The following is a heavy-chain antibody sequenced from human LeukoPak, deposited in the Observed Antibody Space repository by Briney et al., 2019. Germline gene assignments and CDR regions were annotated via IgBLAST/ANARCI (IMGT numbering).Heavy chain of an antibody. Sequence: SETLSLTCTVSGGSISSGSYYWSWIRQPAGKGLEWIGRIYTSGSTNYNPSLKSRVTISVDTSKNQFSLKLSSVTAADTAVYYCARALLGVVPYSPYYYYYMDVWGKGTTVTVSS. CDR1: GGSISSGSYY. V-gene: IGHV4-61*02. CDR3: ARALLGVVPYSPYYYYYMDV. D-gene: IGHD3-3*01. CDR2: IYTSGST. J-gene: IGHJ6*03.